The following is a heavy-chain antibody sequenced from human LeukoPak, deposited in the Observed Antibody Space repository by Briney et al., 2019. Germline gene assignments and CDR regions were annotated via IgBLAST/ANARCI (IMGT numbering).Heavy chain of an antibody. V-gene: IGHV3-74*01. CDR2: INSDGRST. CDR3: ARDLMGIAYRGAFYY. J-gene: IGHJ4*02. D-gene: IGHD6-13*01. Sequence: GGSLRLSCAASGFTFSSYWMHWVRQAPGKGLVGVSRINSDGRSTNYADSVKGRFTISRDNAKNTLYLQMNSLRAEDTAVYYCARDLMGIAYRGAFYYWGQGTLVTVSS. CDR1: GFTFSSYW.